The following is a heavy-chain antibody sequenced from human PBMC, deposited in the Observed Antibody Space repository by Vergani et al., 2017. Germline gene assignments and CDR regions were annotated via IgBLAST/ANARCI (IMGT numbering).Heavy chain of an antibody. V-gene: IGHV3-23*01. CDR1: GFTFSNYA. CDR2: ISGSGGST. J-gene: IGHJ6*03. D-gene: IGHD1-1*01. CDR3: AKTTEVRFSNYHMDV. Sequence: EVELLESGGGLRQPGGSLRLSCAASGFTFSNYAMTWVRQAPGKRLEWVSGISGSGGSTYYADFVKGRFTISRDNSNNTLYLEMHSLRAEDMAIYYCAKTTEVRFSNYHMDVWGKGTTVTVSS.